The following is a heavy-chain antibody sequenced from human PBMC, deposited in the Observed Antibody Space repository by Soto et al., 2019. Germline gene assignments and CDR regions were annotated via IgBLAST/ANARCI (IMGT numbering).Heavy chain of an antibody. Sequence: QVQLVQSGAEVKKPGSSVKVSCTASGGTFSSYAISWVRQAPGQGLEWMGGIIPIFGTANYAQKFQGRVTITADESTSTAYMELSSLRSEDTAVYYCASSGELELRYSDFDYWGQGTLVTVSS. J-gene: IGHJ4*02. V-gene: IGHV1-69*01. CDR2: IIPIFGTA. CDR3: ASSGELELRYSDFDY. CDR1: GGTFSSYA. D-gene: IGHD1-7*01.